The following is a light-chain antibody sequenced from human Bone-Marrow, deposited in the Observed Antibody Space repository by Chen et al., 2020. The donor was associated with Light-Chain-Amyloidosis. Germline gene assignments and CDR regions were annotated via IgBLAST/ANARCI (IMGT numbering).Light chain of an antibody. CDR1: QGVLYSSSNKDY. V-gene: IGKV4-1*01. CDR3: QQYYNSPWS. CDR2: WAA. Sequence: DIVMTQSPDSLAVSLGERATINCKSSQGVLYSSSNKDYLAWYQQKPGQPPNLLIYWAATRESGVPDRFSGSGSGTDFTLTISSLQAEDVAGYYCQQYYNSPWSFGQGTKVDIK. J-gene: IGKJ1*01.